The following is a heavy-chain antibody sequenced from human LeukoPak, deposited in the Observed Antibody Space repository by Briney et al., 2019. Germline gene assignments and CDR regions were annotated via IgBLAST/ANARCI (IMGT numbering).Heavy chain of an antibody. CDR2: ISYDGSNK. CDR1: GFTFSSYA. V-gene: IGHV3-30-3*01. CDR3: ARLDDSAH. Sequence: GRSLRLSCAASGFTFSSYAMHWVRQAPGKGLEWVAVISYDGSNKYCADSVKGRFTISRDNSKNTLYLQMNSLRAEDTAVYYCARLDDSAHWGQGTLVTVSS. J-gene: IGHJ4*02. D-gene: IGHD3-16*01.